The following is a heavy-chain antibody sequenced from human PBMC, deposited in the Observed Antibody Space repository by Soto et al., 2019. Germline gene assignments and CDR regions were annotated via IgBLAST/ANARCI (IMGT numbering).Heavy chain of an antibody. Sequence: GGSLRLSCATSGFRFSEKWMTWVRQAPGRGLEWVAHINQGGSEKFYVDSVKGRFTISRDNAKNSLSLQMNSLIDEDTAAYYCARGHYGMEVWGQGTTVTVSS. CDR1: GFRFSEKW. CDR2: INQGGSEK. J-gene: IGHJ6*02. V-gene: IGHV3-7*03. CDR3: ARGHYGMEV.